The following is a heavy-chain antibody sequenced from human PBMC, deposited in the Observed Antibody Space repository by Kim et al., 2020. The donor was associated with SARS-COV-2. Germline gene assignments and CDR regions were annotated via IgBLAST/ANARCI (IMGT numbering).Heavy chain of an antibody. CDR3: ARAAGGAGAFDI. V-gene: IGHV3-21*01. Sequence: YADSVKGRFTISRDNAKNSLYLQMNSLRAEDTAVYYCARAAGGAGAFDIWGQGTMVTVSS. J-gene: IGHJ3*02. D-gene: IGHD6-13*01.